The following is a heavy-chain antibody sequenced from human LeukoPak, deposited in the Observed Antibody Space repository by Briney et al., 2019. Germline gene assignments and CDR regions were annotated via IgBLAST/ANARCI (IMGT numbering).Heavy chain of an antibody. CDR1: GYTFTGYY. J-gene: IGHJ4*02. CDR2: INPNSGGT. V-gene: IGHV1-2*02. Sequence: ASVKVSCKASGYTFTGYYMHWVRQAPGQGLEWMGWINPNSGGTNYAQKFQGRVTMTRDTSISTAYMELSRLRSDDTAVYYCARLSYYDSSGYRRNPWYYFDYWGQGTLVTVSS. D-gene: IGHD3-22*01. CDR3: ARLSYYDSSGYRRNPWYYFDY.